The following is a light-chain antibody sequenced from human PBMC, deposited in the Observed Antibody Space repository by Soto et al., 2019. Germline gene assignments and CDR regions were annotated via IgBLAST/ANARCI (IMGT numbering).Light chain of an antibody. CDR1: QSVSIY. CDR3: QQRNNWPPEIT. CDR2: DAS. Sequence: EIVLTQSPATLSLSPWERATLSCRASQSVSIYLAWYQQKPGQAPRLLLFDASNRATGIPARFSGSGSGTDFTLTISSLEPEDFAVYYCQQRNNWPPEITFGQGTRLEI. V-gene: IGKV3-11*01. J-gene: IGKJ5*01.